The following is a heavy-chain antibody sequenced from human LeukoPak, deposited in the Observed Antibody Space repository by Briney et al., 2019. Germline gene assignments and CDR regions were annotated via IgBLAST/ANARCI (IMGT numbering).Heavy chain of an antibody. J-gene: IGHJ3*02. CDR3: AREGFQMADAFDI. V-gene: IGHV3-21*01. CDR2: ISSSSSYI. CDR1: GFTFSSYS. Sequence: GGSLRLSCAASGFTFSSYSMNWVRQAPGKGLEWVSSISSSSSYIYYADSVKGRFTISRDNAKNSLYLQMNSLRAEDTAVYYCAREGFQMADAFDIWGQGTMVTVSS. D-gene: IGHD5-24*01.